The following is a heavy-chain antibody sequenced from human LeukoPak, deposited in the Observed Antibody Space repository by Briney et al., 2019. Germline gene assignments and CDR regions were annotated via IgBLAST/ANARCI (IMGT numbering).Heavy chain of an antibody. V-gene: IGHV3-23*01. Sequence: GGSLRLSCVVSGLTFSTYGMSWVRQAPGKGLEWVSGISGSGENTHYADPVKGRFSISRDNSKNTLYLQMNNLRVEDTAVCYCAKDGGYWGQGTQVTVSS. J-gene: IGHJ4*02. D-gene: IGHD3-3*01. CDR1: GLTFSTYG. CDR2: ISGSGENT. CDR3: AKDGGY.